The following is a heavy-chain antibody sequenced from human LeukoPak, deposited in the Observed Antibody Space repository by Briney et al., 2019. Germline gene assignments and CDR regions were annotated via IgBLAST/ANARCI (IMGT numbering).Heavy chain of an antibody. J-gene: IGHJ6*03. CDR1: GFTFSSYA. Sequence: PGRSLRLSCAASGFTFSSYAMHWVRQAPGKGLEWVAVISYDGSNKYYADSVKGRFTISRDNSKNTLYLQMNSLRAEDTAVYYCARDEFRSRIGTHYMDVWGKGTTVTISS. CDR3: ARDEFRSRIGTHYMDV. V-gene: IGHV3-30*04. D-gene: IGHD1-26*01. CDR2: ISYDGSNK.